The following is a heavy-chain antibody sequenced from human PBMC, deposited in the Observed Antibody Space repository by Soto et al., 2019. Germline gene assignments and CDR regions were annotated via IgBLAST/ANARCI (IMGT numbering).Heavy chain of an antibody. D-gene: IGHD3-22*01. J-gene: IGHJ6*02. Sequence: GASVKVSCKASGYTFTSYYMHWVRQAPGQGLEWMGIINPSGGSTSYAQKFQGRVTMTRDTSTSTVYMELSSLRSEDTAVYYCARDRLLTYYDSSSNPWVPNYGMDVWGQGTTVTVSS. CDR2: INPSGGST. V-gene: IGHV1-46*01. CDR3: ARDRLLTYYDSSSNPWVPNYGMDV. CDR1: GYTFTSYY.